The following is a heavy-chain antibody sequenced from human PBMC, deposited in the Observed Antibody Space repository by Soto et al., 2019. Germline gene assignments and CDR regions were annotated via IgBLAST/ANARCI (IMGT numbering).Heavy chain of an antibody. J-gene: IGHJ4*02. CDR3: ERERDPYYFDY. Sequence: PGGSLRLSCAASGFTFNSYAMHCVRQAPGQGLEWVAVISFNGIDTYYADSVKGRVTISRDNSRNTLYLQMNSLRAEDTAVYYCERERDPYYFDYWGEGTLVTVSS. CDR2: ISFNGIDT. CDR1: GFTFNSYA. V-gene: IGHV3-30*04.